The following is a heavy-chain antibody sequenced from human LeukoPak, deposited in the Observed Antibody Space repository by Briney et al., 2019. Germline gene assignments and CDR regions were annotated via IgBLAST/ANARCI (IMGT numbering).Heavy chain of an antibody. CDR3: AKKYNTGLDP. CDR1: GFTFSSYA. V-gene: IGHV3-23*01. J-gene: IGHJ5*02. CDR2: ISGSGAST. Sequence: GGPLRLSCAASGFTFSSYAMSWVRQAPGKGLEWVSDISGSGASTYYADSVKGRFTISRDNSKNTLYLQMNSLRAEDTAVYYCAKKYNTGLDPWGQGTLVTVSS. D-gene: IGHD1-14*01.